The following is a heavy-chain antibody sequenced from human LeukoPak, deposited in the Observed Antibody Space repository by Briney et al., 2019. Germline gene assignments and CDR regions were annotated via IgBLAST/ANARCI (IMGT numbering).Heavy chain of an antibody. V-gene: IGHV4-39*02. Sequence: SETLSPTCAVSGGSISSSSYYWGWIRQPPGKGLQWIGSIYYSRSTYYSPSLKSRVTISVDTSKNHFSLKLSSVTAADTAVYYCARASGNYYEDFDYWGQGTLVTVSS. CDR3: ARASGNYYEDFDY. CDR1: GGSISSSSYY. CDR2: IYYSRST. D-gene: IGHD1-26*01. J-gene: IGHJ4*02.